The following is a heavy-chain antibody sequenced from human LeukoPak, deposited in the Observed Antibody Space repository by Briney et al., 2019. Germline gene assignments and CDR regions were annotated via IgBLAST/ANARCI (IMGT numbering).Heavy chain of an antibody. CDR2: IKQDGSEK. J-gene: IGHJ4*02. CDR1: GFTFSRYW. Sequence: PGGSLRLSCGVSGFTFSRYWMRWVRQARGKGVEWVANIKQDGSEKYYVDSVKGRFTISRDKAKNSLYLQINSLRAEDTAVYYCAREFDYWGQGTLVTVSS. V-gene: IGHV3-7*03. CDR3: AREFDY.